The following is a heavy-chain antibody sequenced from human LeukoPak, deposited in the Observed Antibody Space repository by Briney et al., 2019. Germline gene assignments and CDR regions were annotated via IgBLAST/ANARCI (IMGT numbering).Heavy chain of an antibody. Sequence: PSETLSLTCAVYGGSFSGYYWSWVRQAPGKGLEWVSSISSSSSYIYYADSVKGRFTISRDNAKNSLYLQMNSLRAEDTAVYYCARGGYCTNGVCYLRPPLDYWGQGTLVTVSS. J-gene: IGHJ4*02. CDR3: ARGGYCTNGVCYLRPPLDY. CDR2: ISSSSSYI. CDR1: GGSFSGYY. V-gene: IGHV3-21*01. D-gene: IGHD2-8*01.